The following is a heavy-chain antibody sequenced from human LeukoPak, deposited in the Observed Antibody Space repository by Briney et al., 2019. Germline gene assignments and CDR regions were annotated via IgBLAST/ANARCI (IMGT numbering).Heavy chain of an antibody. CDR3: AKPRSGWYLFGY. Sequence: PGGSLRLSCAASGFTFSNYAMSWVRQARGKGLEWVSAISGSGGSTYYADSVKGRFTIPRDNSKNTLYLQMNSLRAEDTAVYYCAKPRSGWYLFGYWGQETLVTVSS. CDR1: GFTFSNYA. CDR2: ISGSGGST. V-gene: IGHV3-23*01. J-gene: IGHJ4*02. D-gene: IGHD6-19*01.